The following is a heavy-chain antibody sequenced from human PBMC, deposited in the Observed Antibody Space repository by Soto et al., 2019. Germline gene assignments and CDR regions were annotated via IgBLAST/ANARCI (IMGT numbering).Heavy chain of an antibody. D-gene: IGHD2-15*01. Sequence: QVHLQESGPGLVQPSGTMSLTCAVSGGSISGANFWSWVRQPPGKGLEWIGEIHLSGKTSYNPSLQRRVTISIDQSQNQMSLTLTSVTAADTAVYYCARELFDCYSAAGYCGQGTLVTVSS. J-gene: IGHJ4*02. CDR2: IHLSGKT. CDR3: ARELFDCYSAAGY. CDR1: GGSISGANF. V-gene: IGHV4-4*02.